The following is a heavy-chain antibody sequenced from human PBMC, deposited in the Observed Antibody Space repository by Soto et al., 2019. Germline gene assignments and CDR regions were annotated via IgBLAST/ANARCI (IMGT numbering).Heavy chain of an antibody. CDR3: ARVERGTATTVVDAFDI. CDR1: GGFVSSGSYY. CDR2: MSHSGGT. Sequence: QVRLQQWGAGLLKPSETLSLTCAVYGGFVSSGSYYWSWIRQPPGKGLEWIGEMSHSGGTHFNPSRKSRVTISVDTSKNQFSLKMSSVTAADTALYYCARVERGTATTVVDAFDIWGPGTMVTVSS. J-gene: IGHJ3*02. D-gene: IGHD1-1*01. V-gene: IGHV4-34*01.